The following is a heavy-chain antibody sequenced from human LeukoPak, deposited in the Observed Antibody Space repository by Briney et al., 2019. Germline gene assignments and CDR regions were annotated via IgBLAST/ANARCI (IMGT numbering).Heavy chain of an antibody. J-gene: IGHJ6*02. CDR2: IYSGGST. CDR1: GFTVSSNY. D-gene: IGHD6-13*01. V-gene: IGHV3-53*01. CDR3: ARDRSVSSSWYSVGLASYYYYGMDV. Sequence: GGSLRLSCAASGFTVSSNYMSWVRQAPGKGLEWVSVIYSGGSTYYADSVEGRFTISRDNSKNTLYLQMNSLRAEDTAVYYCARDRSVSSSWYSVGLASYYYYGMDVWGQGTTVTVSS.